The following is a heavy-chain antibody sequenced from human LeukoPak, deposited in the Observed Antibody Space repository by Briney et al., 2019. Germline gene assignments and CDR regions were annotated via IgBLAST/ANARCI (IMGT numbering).Heavy chain of an antibody. V-gene: IGHV4-59*01. CDR3: AVGTSHPRYFDH. Sequence: PSETLSLTCSVSGDSIYWSWVRQSPGKGLQWIGTVYYSGATNYNPSLASRVTMSLDMSKSQFSLKLSSVTAADTAIYYCAVGTSHPRYFDHWGQGTLITVSS. D-gene: IGHD3-9*01. CDR2: VYYSGAT. J-gene: IGHJ4*02. CDR1: GDSIY.